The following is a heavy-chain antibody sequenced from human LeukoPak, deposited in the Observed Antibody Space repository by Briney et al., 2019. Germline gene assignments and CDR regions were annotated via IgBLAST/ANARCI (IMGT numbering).Heavy chain of an antibody. D-gene: IGHD1-26*01. V-gene: IGHV3-23*01. CDR1: GFTFSIYA. CDR2: ISGSGGST. Sequence: GGSLRLSCAASGFTFSIYAMSWVRQAPGKGLEWVSAISGSGGSTYYTDSVKGRFTISRDNSKNTLYLQMNSLRAEDTAVYYCAKPRTQWEIPFDYWGQGTLVTVSS. J-gene: IGHJ4*02. CDR3: AKPRTQWEIPFDY.